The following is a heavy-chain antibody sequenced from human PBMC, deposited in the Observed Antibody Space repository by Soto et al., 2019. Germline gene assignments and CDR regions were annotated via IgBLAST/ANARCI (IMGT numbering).Heavy chain of an antibody. CDR2: IYYSGST. V-gene: IGHV4-31*03. Sequence: PSETLSLTCTVSGGSISSGGYYWSWIRQHPGKGLEWIGYIYYSGSTYYNQSLKSRVTISVDTSKNQFSLKLSSVTAADTAVFYCARDYSSSWSFGHGMDVWGQGTTVTVSS. J-gene: IGHJ6*02. D-gene: IGHD6-13*01. CDR3: ARDYSSSWSFGHGMDV. CDR1: GGSISSGGYY.